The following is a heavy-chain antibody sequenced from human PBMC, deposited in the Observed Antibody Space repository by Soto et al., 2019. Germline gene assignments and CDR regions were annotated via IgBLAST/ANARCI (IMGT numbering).Heavy chain of an antibody. J-gene: IGHJ6*02. V-gene: IGHV1-69*01. CDR2: IIPIFRTA. D-gene: IGHD1-7*01. CDR3: ARDGLLELTPLSTFYYYWVMGF. Sequence: QVQLVQSGAEVKKPGSSVKVSCKASGGTFSSYAISWVRQAPGQGLEWMGGIIPIFRTANYTQKFQGRVTITADESTSTAYMELSSLRSEYTAVYYCARDGLLELTPLSTFYYYWVMGFWGPGTTVTGSS. CDR1: GGTFSSYA.